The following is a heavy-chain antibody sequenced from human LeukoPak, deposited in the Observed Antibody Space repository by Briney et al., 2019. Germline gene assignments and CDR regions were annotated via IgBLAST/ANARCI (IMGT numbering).Heavy chain of an antibody. V-gene: IGHV1-58*01. Sequence: LVKVSCKASGFTFTSSAVQWVRQARGQRLEWIGWIVVGSGNTNYAQKFQERVTITRDMSTSTAYMELSSLRSEDTAVYYCAAAPHYYDSSGSDYWGQGTLVTVSS. D-gene: IGHD3-22*01. CDR3: AAAPHYYDSSGSDY. J-gene: IGHJ4*02. CDR2: IVVGSGNT. CDR1: GFTFTSSA.